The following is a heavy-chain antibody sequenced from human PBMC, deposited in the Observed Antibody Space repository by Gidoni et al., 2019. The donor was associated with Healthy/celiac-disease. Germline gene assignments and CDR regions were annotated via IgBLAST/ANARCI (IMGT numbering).Heavy chain of an antibody. CDR2: ISYDGSNK. Sequence: QVQLVESGGGVVQPGRSLRLSCAASGFTFSSYAMHWVRQAPGKGLEWVAVISYDGSNKYYADSVKGRFTISRDNSKNTLYLQINSLRAEDTAVYYCARDSKYSYGWEYFDYWGQGTLVTVSS. J-gene: IGHJ4*02. D-gene: IGHD5-18*01. CDR3: ARDSKYSYGWEYFDY. V-gene: IGHV3-30*01. CDR1: GFTFSSYA.